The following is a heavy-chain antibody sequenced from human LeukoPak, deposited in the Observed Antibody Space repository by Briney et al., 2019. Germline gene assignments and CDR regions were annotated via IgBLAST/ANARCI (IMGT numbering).Heavy chain of an antibody. D-gene: IGHD6-13*01. J-gene: IGHJ4*02. CDR1: GGSISSYY. V-gene: IGHV4-59*01. CDR2: IYYSGST. Sequence: SETLSLTCTVSGGSISSYYWNWIRQPPGKGLEWIGYIYYSGSTNYNPSLKSRVTISVDTSKNQFSLKLSSVTAADTAVYYCARAIVGSSWYGAFGYWGQGTLVTVSS. CDR3: ARAIVGSSWYGAFGY.